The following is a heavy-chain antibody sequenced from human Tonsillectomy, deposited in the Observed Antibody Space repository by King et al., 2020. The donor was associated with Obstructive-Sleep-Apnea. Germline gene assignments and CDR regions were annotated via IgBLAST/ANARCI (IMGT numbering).Heavy chain of an antibody. CDR2: IYYSGST. CDR3: AGGSATRKEDY. V-gene: IGHV4-59*08. Sequence: QLQESGPGLVKPSETLSLTCTVSGGSISSYYWSWIRQPPGKGLEWIGYIYYSGSTNYNPSLKSRVTISVDTSKNQFSLKLSSVTAADTAVYYCAGGSATRKEDYWGQGTLVTVSS. D-gene: IGHD2-15*01. J-gene: IGHJ4*02. CDR1: GGSISSYY.